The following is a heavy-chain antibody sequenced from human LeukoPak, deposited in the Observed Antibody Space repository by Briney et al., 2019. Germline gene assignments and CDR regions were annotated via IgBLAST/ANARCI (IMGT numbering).Heavy chain of an antibody. CDR3: ARDYWRSIDH. Sequence: GGSLRLSCAASGFTFSSYAMSWVRQAPGKGLESVAIVNEDGSAKYYLDSVKGRFTISRDNARNSLYLEMNSLRAEDTAVYYCARDYWRSIDHWGQGTLVTVSS. CDR2: VNEDGSAK. V-gene: IGHV3-7*01. D-gene: IGHD1-1*01. J-gene: IGHJ4*02. CDR1: GFTFSSYA.